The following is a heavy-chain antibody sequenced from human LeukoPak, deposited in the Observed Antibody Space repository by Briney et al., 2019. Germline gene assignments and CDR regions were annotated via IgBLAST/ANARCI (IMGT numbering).Heavy chain of an antibody. D-gene: IGHD5-12*01. CDR1: GDSVSSNSAA. V-gene: IGHV6-1*01. CDR3: ARVSGYHWESSYDY. J-gene: IGHJ4*02. Sequence: SQTLSLTCAISGDSVSSNSAAWNWIRQSPSRGLEWLGRTYYRSKWYNDYAVSVKSRITINPDTSKNQFSLQLNSVTAADTAVYYCARVSGYHWESSYDYWGQGTLVTVSS. CDR2: TYYRSKWYN.